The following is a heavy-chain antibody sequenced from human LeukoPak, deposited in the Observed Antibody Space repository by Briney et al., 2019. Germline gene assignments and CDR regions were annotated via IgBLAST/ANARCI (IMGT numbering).Heavy chain of an antibody. CDR3: ARDFLPPHYTATIRPDWYFDL. Sequence: SETLSLTCTVSGGSINDYYWSWIRQPPGEGLEWIGNIYYSGTTSYNPSLESRVIISVDTSKNQFSLKLNSVTAADTAVYYCARDFLPPHYTATIRPDWYFDLWGRGTLVTVPS. CDR2: IYYSGTT. CDR1: GGSINDYY. V-gene: IGHV4-59*01. D-gene: IGHD5-12*01. J-gene: IGHJ2*01.